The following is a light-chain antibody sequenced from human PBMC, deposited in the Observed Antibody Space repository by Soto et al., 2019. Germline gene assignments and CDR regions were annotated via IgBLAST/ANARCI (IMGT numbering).Light chain of an antibody. CDR2: GAF. CDR3: QQRNIWPPVT. J-gene: IGKJ5*01. V-gene: IGKV3-11*01. CDR1: PSVTNF. Sequence: VLTQSLATLSSSPGERDTLSCRASPSVTNFLAWYQQKPGQAPRLLIYGAFNRATGIPARFSGSGSGTDFTLTISSLEPEDSAIYYCQQRNIWPPVTFGQRTRLEI.